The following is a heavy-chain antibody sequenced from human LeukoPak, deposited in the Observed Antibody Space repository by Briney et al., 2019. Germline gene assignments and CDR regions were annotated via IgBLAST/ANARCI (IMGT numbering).Heavy chain of an antibody. D-gene: IGHD3-22*01. CDR1: GGFISIYY. CDR2: IYDSGST. V-gene: IGHV4-59*01. J-gene: IGHJ3*02. Sequence: PSETLSLTCTVSGGFISIYYWSWIRQPPGKGLEWIGYIYDSGSTNYNPSLKSRVTISVDTSKNQFSLKLSSVTAADTAVYYCASLTTAEAFDIWGQGTMVTVSS. CDR3: ASLTTAEAFDI.